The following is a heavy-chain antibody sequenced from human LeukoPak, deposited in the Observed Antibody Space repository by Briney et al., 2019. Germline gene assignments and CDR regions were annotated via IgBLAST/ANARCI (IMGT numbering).Heavy chain of an antibody. CDR3: AREGYYDSSGYFH. CDR1: GGSISSGDYY. V-gene: IGHV4-30-4*01. Sequence: SETLSLTCTVSGGSISSGDYYWSWIRQPPGKGLEWTGYIYYSGSTYYNPSLKSRVTISVDTSKNQFSLKLSSVTAADTAVYYCAREGYYDSSGYFHWGQGTLVTVSS. CDR2: IYYSGST. D-gene: IGHD3-22*01. J-gene: IGHJ4*02.